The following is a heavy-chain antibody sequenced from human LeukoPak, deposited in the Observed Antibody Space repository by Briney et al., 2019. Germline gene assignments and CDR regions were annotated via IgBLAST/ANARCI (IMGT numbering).Heavy chain of an antibody. J-gene: IGHJ4*02. CDR2: INRDGGVK. CDR1: GMTFSSFW. D-gene: IGHD5-12*01. V-gene: IGHV3-7*01. Sequence: GGSLRLSCAGSGMTFSSFWMSWVRQAPGKGLEWVATINRDGGVKYYVDSVKGRFTVSRDNAKNSLYLQTNSLRVEDTAVYYCARLWGDATIFDLWGQGTLVTVSS. CDR3: ARLWGDATIFDL.